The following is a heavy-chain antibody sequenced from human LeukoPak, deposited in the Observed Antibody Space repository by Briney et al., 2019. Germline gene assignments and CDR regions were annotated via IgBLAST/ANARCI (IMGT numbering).Heavy chain of an antibody. J-gene: IGHJ5*01. D-gene: IGHD1-1*01. CDR3: AKDWNNWFDS. V-gene: IGHV3-30*18. Sequence: GGSLRLSCAASGFTFSNYGFHWVRQAPGKGLEWVALISFDGSKKYFADSVKGRFTLSRDNSKNTLYLRMNSLRGEDTAVYYCAKDWNNWFDSWGQGTLVTVSS. CDR2: ISFDGSKK. CDR1: GFTFSNYG.